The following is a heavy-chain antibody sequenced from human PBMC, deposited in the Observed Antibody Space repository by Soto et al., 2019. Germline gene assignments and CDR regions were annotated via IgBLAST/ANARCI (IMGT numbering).Heavy chain of an antibody. CDR3: ARHVLLTLVGAGHIDY. CDR1: GGSISSYY. V-gene: IGHV4-59*08. Sequence: PSETLSLTCTVSGGSISSYYWSWIRQPPGKGLEWIGDIYYSGSTNYNPSLKSRVTISVDTSKNQFSLKLSSVTAADTAVYYCARHVLLTLVGAGHIDYWGQGTLVTVS. CDR2: IYYSGST. J-gene: IGHJ4*02. D-gene: IGHD1-26*01.